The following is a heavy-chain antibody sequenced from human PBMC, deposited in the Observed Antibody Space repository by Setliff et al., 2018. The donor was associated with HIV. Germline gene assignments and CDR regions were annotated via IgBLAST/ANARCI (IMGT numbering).Heavy chain of an antibody. D-gene: IGHD3-22*01. V-gene: IGHV4-59*08. J-gene: IGHJ5*02. Sequence: PSETLSLTCTVSGGSISSYYWSWIRQPPGKGLEWLGHIYSSGSTNYNPSLKSRVTISVDTSKNQFSLKLSSVTAADTAVYFCARQTYYYDKSGHNWFDPWGQGTLVTVSS. CDR3: ARQTYYYDKSGHNWFDP. CDR2: IYSSGST. CDR1: GGSISSYY.